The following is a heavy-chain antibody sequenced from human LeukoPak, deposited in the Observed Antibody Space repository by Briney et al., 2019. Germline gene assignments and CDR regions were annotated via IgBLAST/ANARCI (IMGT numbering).Heavy chain of an antibody. J-gene: IGHJ4*02. D-gene: IGHD5-24*01. CDR3: AGTLRDGYNKGGFDY. V-gene: IGHV4-38-2*01. CDR1: GYSISSGYY. Sequence: SETLSLTCAVSGYSISSGYYWGWIRQPPGKGLEWIGSIYHSGSTYYNPSLKSRVTISVDTSKNQFSLKLSSVTAADTAVYYCAGTLRDGYNKGGFDYWCQGTLVTVSS. CDR2: IYHSGST.